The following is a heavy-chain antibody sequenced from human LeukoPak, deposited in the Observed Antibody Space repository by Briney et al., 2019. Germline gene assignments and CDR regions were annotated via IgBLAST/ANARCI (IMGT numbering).Heavy chain of an antibody. V-gene: IGHV3-7*03. CDR2: IKQDGTEK. CDR1: GFTFSTYW. J-gene: IGHJ4*02. CDR3: ARGIGGWPLLKYYFDY. Sequence: GGSLRLSCAASGFTFSTYWMSWVRQAPGKGLEWVAVIKQDGTEKYYVDSVKGRFTISRDNAKNSLYLQMNSLRAEDTAVYYCARGIGGWPLLKYYFDYWGQGTLVTVSS. D-gene: IGHD6-19*01.